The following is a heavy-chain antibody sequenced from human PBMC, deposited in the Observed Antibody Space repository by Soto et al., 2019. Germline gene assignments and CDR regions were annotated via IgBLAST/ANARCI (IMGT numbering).Heavy chain of an antibody. CDR1: GFTFSSYA. D-gene: IGHD3-3*01. V-gene: IGHV3-23*01. Sequence: GGSLRLSCVASGFTFSSYAMSWVRQAPGKGLEWVSGISNSGTGTHYADSVKGRFAISRDSSKNTLYLQMNSLRAEDTAAYYCAKEYYDFWRGSYYFDYWGQGTLVTVSS. CDR2: ISNSGTGT. CDR3: AKEYYDFWRGSYYFDY. J-gene: IGHJ4*02.